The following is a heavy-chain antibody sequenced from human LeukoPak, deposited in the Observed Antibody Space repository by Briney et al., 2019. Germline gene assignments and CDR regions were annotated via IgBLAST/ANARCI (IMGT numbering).Heavy chain of an antibody. CDR2: ISGGGGST. Sequence: GGSLRLSCAASGFTFSSYAMSWLRQAPGKGLEWVSAISGGGGSTYYADSVKGRFTISRDNSKNTLYLQMNSLRAEDTAVYYCAKLRGDAFDIWGQGTMVTVSS. CDR1: GFTFSSYA. J-gene: IGHJ3*02. D-gene: IGHD3-16*01. CDR3: AKLRGDAFDI. V-gene: IGHV3-23*01.